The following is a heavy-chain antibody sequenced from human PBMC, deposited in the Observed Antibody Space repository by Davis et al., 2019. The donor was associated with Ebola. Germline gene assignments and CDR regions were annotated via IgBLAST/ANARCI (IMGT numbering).Heavy chain of an antibody. V-gene: IGHV3-23*01. D-gene: IGHD2-2*01. CDR2: ISGSGGST. CDR1: GFTFSRYA. Sequence: GESLKISCAASGFTFSRYAMSWVRQAPGTGLEWVSAISGSGGSTYYADSAKGRFTISRDNSKNTRYLQMNSLRAEDTAVYYCAKDRKDIVVVPAAWFDPWGQGTLVTVSS. J-gene: IGHJ5*02. CDR3: AKDRKDIVVVPAAWFDP.